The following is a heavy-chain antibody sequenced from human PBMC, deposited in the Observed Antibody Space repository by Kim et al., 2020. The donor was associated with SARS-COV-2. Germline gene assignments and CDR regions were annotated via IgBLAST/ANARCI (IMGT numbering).Heavy chain of an antibody. CDR1: GFTFSSYW. J-gene: IGHJ4*02. CDR3: ARGERPDRYCSSTSCYKGRLLDY. Sequence: GGSLRLSCAASGFTFSSYWMHWVRQAPGKGLVWVSRINSDGSSTSYADSVKGRFTISRDNAKNTLYLQMNSLRAEDTAVYYCARGERPDRYCSSTSCYKGRLLDYWGQGTLVTVSS. D-gene: IGHD2-2*02. V-gene: IGHV3-74*01. CDR2: INSDGSST.